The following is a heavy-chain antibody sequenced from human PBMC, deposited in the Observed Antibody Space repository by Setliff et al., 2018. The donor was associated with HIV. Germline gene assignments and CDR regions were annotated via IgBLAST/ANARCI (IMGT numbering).Heavy chain of an antibody. Sequence: PSETLSLTCTVSGGSISSGSYYWSWIRQPAGKGLEWIGRIYTSGSTNYNPSLKSRVTISVDKSKNQFSLKLSSVTAADTAVYYCARVFQRPLSYQWGAFDIWGQGTMVTVSS. D-gene: IGHD1-26*01. CDR3: ARVFQRPLSYQWGAFDI. V-gene: IGHV4-61*02. CDR1: GGSISSGSYY. CDR2: IYTSGST. J-gene: IGHJ3*02.